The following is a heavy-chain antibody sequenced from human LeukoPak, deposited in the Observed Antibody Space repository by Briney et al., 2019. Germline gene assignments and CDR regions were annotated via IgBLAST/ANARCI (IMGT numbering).Heavy chain of an antibody. CDR1: GYTFTSYY. J-gene: IGHJ3*02. CDR2: INPSGGST. Sequence: GASVKVSCKASGYTFTSYYMHWVRQAPGQGLEWMGIINPSGGSTSYAQKFQGRVTMTRDMSTSTVYMELSSLRSEDTAVYYCARDTDGSNSPDAFDIWGQGTMVTVSS. CDR3: ARDTDGSNSPDAFDI. V-gene: IGHV1-46*01. D-gene: IGHD4-23*01.